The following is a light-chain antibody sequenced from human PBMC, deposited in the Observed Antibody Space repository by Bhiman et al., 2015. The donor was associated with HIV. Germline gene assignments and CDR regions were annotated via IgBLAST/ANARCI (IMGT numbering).Light chain of an antibody. CDR3: SSYTTSSTYV. V-gene: IGLV6-57*01. CDR1: SGAIGSNY. CDR2: RND. Sequence: NFMLTHALSLSESPGKTVTIYCARDSGAIGSNYVQWYQQRPGHSPTLLIYRNDQRPSGVPPRFSGSIDSYSNSASLTISGLKTEDEADYYCSSYTTSSTYVFGTGTKVTVL. J-gene: IGLJ1*01.